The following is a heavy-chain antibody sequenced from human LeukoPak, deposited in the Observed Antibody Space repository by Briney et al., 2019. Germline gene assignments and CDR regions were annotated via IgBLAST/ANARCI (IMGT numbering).Heavy chain of an antibody. CDR3: ARGHGYSSNFGTSGRKENLPFDY. CDR1: GGSFSGYY. Sequence: PSETLSLTCAVYGGSFSGYYWSWIRQPPGKGLEWIGEINHSGSTNYNPSLKSRVTISVDTSKNQFSLKLSSVTAADTAVYYCARGHGYSSNFGTSGRKENLPFDYWGQGTLVTVSS. V-gene: IGHV4-34*01. CDR2: INHSGST. D-gene: IGHD6-13*01. J-gene: IGHJ4*02.